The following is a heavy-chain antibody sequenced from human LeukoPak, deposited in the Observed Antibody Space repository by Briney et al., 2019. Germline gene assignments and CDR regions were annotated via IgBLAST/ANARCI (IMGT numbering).Heavy chain of an antibody. D-gene: IGHD1-26*01. CDR2: IKQDGSEK. CDR1: GFAFSTSW. Sequence: GGSPRLSCAASGFAFSTSWMSWIRQTPGKGLEWVGDIKQDGSEKYYVDSVKGRFTISRDNAENSLYLRMNSLRVDDTAVYYCAREVEKGALDYWGQGILVTVSS. J-gene: IGHJ4*02. V-gene: IGHV3-7*01. CDR3: AREVEKGALDY.